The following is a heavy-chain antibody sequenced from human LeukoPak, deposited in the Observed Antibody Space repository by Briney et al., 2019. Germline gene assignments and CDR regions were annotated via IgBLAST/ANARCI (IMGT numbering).Heavy chain of an antibody. Sequence: SETLSLTCAVYGGSFSGYYWSWIRQPPGKGLEWIGEINHSGSTNYNPSLKSRVTISVDTSKNQFSLKLSSVTAADTAVYYCARDHGYSSGWYYFDYWGQGTLVTVSS. CDR1: GGSFSGYY. D-gene: IGHD6-19*01. CDR3: ARDHGYSSGWYYFDY. V-gene: IGHV4-34*01. J-gene: IGHJ4*02. CDR2: INHSGST.